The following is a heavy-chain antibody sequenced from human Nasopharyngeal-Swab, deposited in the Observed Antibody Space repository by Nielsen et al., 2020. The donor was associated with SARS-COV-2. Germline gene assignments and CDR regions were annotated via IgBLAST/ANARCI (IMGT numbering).Heavy chain of an antibody. CDR2: ISYDGSNK. J-gene: IGHJ4*02. CDR3: ARGLGGSYLAGFDY. CDR1: GFTFSSYG. Sequence: LSLTCAASGFTFSSYGMHWVRQAPGKGLEWVAVISYDGSNKSYADSVKGRFTISRDNSKNTLYLQMNSLRAEDTAVYYCARGLGGSYLAGFDYWGQGTLVTVSS. D-gene: IGHD1-26*01. V-gene: IGHV3-30*03.